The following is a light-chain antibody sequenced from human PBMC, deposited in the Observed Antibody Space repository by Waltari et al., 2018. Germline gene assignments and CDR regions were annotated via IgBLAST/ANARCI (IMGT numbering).Light chain of an antibody. Sequence: DTQMTQSPPTLSASVGDTVTITCRASLSIGPWLAWYQQKPGKAPKLLIYRASILQGGVPSRFSGSGSVTYFTLTISGLQPDDFATYYCQQYNSYWTFGQGTKVE. V-gene: IGKV1-5*03. CDR1: LSIGPW. CDR3: QQYNSYWT. J-gene: IGKJ1*01. CDR2: RAS.